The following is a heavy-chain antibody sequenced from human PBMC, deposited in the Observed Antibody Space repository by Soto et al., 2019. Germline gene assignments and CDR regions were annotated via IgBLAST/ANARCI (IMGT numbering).Heavy chain of an antibody. J-gene: IGHJ4*02. CDR1: GFTFSSYS. V-gene: IGHV3-21*01. Sequence: EVQLVESGGGLVKPGGSLRLSCAASGFTFSSYSMNWVRQAPGKGLEWVSSISSSSSYIYYADSVKGRFTISRDNAKNSLYLQMNSLRAEDTAVYYCARDRGKTVMDFDYWGQGTLVTVSS. D-gene: IGHD2-21*01. CDR2: ISSSSSYI. CDR3: ARDRGKTVMDFDY.